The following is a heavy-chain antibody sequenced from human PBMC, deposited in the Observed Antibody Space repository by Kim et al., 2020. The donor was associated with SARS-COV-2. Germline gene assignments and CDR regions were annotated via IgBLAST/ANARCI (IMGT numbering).Heavy chain of an antibody. V-gene: IGHV3-11*06. CDR3: ARDKDGYNSFDY. CDR1: GFSLSDNY. J-gene: IGHJ4*02. Sequence: GGSLRLSCAASGFSLSDNYMTWIRQAPGQGLEWLSDISSSGHTSYTDSVRGRFTISRDNAKKSLYLQMNSLRVEDTAVYYCARDKDGYNSFDYWGQGTLVTVSS. D-gene: IGHD5-12*01. CDR2: ISSSGHT.